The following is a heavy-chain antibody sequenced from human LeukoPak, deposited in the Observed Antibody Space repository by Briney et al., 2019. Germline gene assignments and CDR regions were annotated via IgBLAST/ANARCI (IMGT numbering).Heavy chain of an antibody. V-gene: IGHV3-9*01. CDR2: ISWNSGSI. CDR1: GFTFSSYA. J-gene: IGHJ4*02. D-gene: IGHD3-10*01. CDR3: AKLGELWGD. Sequence: GGSLRLSCAASGFTFSSYAMSWVRQAPGKGLEWVSGISWNSGSIGYADSVKGRFTISRDNAKNSLYLQMNSLRAEDTALYYCAKLGELWGDWGQGTLVTVSS.